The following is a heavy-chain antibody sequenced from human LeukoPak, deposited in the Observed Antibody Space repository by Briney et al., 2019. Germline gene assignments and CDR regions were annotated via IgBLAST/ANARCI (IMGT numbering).Heavy chain of an antibody. D-gene: IGHD3-22*01. CDR2: ISAYNGNT. V-gene: IGHV1-18*01. CDR1: GYTFTNYG. Sequence: ASVKVSCKASGYTFTNYGMSWVRQAPGQGLEWMGWISAYNGNTKYAQKLQGRVTMTTDTSTSTAYMELRSLRSDDTAVYYCARDINYYYDSSGYYDYFDYWGQGTLVTVPS. J-gene: IGHJ4*02. CDR3: ARDINYYYDSSGYYDYFDY.